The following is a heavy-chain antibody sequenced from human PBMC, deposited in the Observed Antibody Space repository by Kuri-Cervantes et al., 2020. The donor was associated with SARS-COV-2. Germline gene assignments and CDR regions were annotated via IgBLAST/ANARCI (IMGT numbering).Heavy chain of an antibody. D-gene: IGHD1-14*01. V-gene: IGHV4-61*02. CDR2: IHASGNT. Sequence: LRLSCVVSGTSLSSGSIYWSWIRQPAGKGLEWIGRIHASGNTNYNPSLESRVTMSIDTSRNQFSLNLGSVTAADTAMYYCARVMTISQITEWFDTWGQGTLVTVSS. CDR3: ARVMTISQITEWFDT. J-gene: IGHJ5*02. CDR1: GTSLSSGSIY.